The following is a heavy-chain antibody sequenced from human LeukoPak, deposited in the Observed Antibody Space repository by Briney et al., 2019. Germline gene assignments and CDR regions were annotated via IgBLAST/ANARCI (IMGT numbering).Heavy chain of an antibody. CDR2: INSDGSST. V-gene: IGHV3-74*01. J-gene: IGHJ2*01. Sequence: PGGSLRLSCAASGFAFSSYWMHWVRQDPGKWLVWVSRINSDGSSTSHADSVKGRFTISRDNAKNTLYLQMNSLRAEDTAVYYCARGEQWAYWYFDLWGRGTLVTVSS. D-gene: IGHD6-19*01. CDR1: GFAFSSYW. CDR3: ARGEQWAYWYFDL.